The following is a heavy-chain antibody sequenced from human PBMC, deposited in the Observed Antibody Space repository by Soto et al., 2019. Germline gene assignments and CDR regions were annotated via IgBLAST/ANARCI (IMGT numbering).Heavy chain of an antibody. CDR2: MNPNSGNT. Sequence: ASVKVSCKASGYTFTSYDINWVRQATGQGLEWMGWMNPNSGNTGYAQKIQGRVTMTRNTSISTAYMEMSSLRSEDTAVNKCARGFPWRQLGYCSGGSCYPGGYWGQGTLVTVSS. D-gene: IGHD2-15*01. V-gene: IGHV1-8*01. J-gene: IGHJ4*02. CDR1: GYTFTSYD. CDR3: ARGFPWRQLGYCSGGSCYPGGY.